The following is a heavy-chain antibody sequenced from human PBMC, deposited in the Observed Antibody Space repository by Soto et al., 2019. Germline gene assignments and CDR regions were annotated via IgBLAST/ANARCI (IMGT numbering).Heavy chain of an antibody. J-gene: IGHJ5*02. Sequence: QVQLVQSGAEVKKPGASVKDSCKASGYTFTSYAMHWVRQAPGQRLEWMGWINAGNGNTKYSQKFQGRVTITRDTSASTAYMELSSLRSEDTAVYYCARAVVVVPAAIGFFDPWGQGTLVTVSS. CDR2: INAGNGNT. D-gene: IGHD2-2*01. CDR3: ARAVVVVPAAIGFFDP. CDR1: GYTFTSYA. V-gene: IGHV1-3*01.